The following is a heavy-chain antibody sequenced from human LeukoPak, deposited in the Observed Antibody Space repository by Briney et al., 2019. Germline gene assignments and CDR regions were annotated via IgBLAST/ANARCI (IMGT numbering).Heavy chain of an antibody. J-gene: IGHJ6*03. CDR3: ARGIGIGTVLMVHGNMDV. D-gene: IGHD2-8*01. CDR1: GYTFTSYG. Sequence: ASVKVSCKASGYTFTSYGISWVRQAPGQGLEWMGWINTDTGNPTYAQGFTGRFVFSLDTSVSTTYLQISSLKPEDTAVYYCARGIGIGTVLMVHGNMDVWGKGTTVTISS. V-gene: IGHV7-4-1*02. CDR2: INTDTGNP.